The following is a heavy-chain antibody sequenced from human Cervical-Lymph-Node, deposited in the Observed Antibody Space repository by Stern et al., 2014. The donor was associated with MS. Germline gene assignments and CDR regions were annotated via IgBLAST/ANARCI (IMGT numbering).Heavy chain of an antibody. CDR1: GGV. D-gene: IGHD3-10*01. J-gene: IGHJ5*02. Sequence: QVQLVQSGADVNKPGSAVRVSCKASGGVSWLRQAPGQGLEYMGGIIRPVGTAHYAQRFQGRLTITADTSRNTTYMELRSLRSDDTAVYYCARGTGDNWFDPWGQGTLVSVSS. CDR3: ARGTGDNWFDP. V-gene: IGHV1-69*14. CDR2: IIRPVGTA.